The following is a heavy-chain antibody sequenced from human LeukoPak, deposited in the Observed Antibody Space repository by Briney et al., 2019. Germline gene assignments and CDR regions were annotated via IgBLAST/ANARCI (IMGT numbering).Heavy chain of an antibody. CDR3: ARTELYSGSYVDY. V-gene: IGHV4-34*12. CDR2: IFYSGTT. D-gene: IGHD1-26*01. Sequence: SETLSLTCAVYGGSFSGYYWGWIRQPPGKGLEWIGSIFYSGTTYYNPSLKSRVTISVDTSKNQFSLKLNSVTAADTAVYYCARTELYSGSYVDYWGQGNLVTVSS. CDR1: GGSFSGYY. J-gene: IGHJ4*02.